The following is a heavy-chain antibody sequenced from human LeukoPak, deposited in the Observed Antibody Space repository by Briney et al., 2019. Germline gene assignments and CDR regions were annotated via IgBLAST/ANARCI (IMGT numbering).Heavy chain of an antibody. J-gene: IGHJ4*02. D-gene: IGHD3-22*01. CDR1: GFTFSSYA. CDR3: ARAIDSRGYWYERGADY. Sequence: PGGSLRLSCAASGFTFSSYAMIWVRQAPGKGLEWVSTIGGHGDTTYDADSVKGRFTISRDNSKNTMFLQMSSLRAEDTAIYYCARAIDSRGYWYERGADYWGQGTLVTVSS. V-gene: IGHV3-23*01. CDR2: IGGHGDTT.